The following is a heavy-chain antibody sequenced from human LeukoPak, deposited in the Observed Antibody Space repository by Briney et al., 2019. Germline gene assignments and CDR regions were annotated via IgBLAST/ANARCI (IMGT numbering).Heavy chain of an antibody. CDR1: GVTFSSYS. CDR3: ARSPQLDY. J-gene: IGHJ4*02. Sequence: GGSLRLSCVASGVTFSSYSMNWVRQAPGKGLEWVSYISSSSSYIYYADSVKGRFTISRDNAKNSLYLQTNSLRAEDTAVYYCARSPQLDYWGQGTLVTVSS. CDR2: ISSSSSYI. V-gene: IGHV3-21*01.